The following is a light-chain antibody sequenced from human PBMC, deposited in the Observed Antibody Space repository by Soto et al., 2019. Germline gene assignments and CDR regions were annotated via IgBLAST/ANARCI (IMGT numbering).Light chain of an antibody. V-gene: IGLV2-8*01. Sequence: QSVLTQPPSACGSPGQSGTISYTGTTSDIDGYNYVSWYLQHPGTPPKLIIYEVCKRPSGVPDCFSGSKSGNTSYLTVSGLRAADVADNYCTSYAGSNKLLFAGGAHVTV. CDR2: EVC. CDR3: TSYAGSNKLL. J-gene: IGLJ3*02. CDR1: TSDIDGYNY.